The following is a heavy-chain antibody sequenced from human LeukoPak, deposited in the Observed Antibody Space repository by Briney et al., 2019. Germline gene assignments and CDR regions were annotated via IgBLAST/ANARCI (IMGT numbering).Heavy chain of an antibody. CDR2: ISYDGSNK. V-gene: IGHV3-30*04. CDR3: ARDLVGYGGGFDY. J-gene: IGHJ4*02. Sequence: GGSLRLSCAGSGFTFSSYSIHWVRQVSGKGLEWVAVISYDGSNKYYADSVKGRFTISRNNSRNTVYLQMNSLRPEDTAVYSCARDLVGYGGGFDYWGQGTLVTVSS. D-gene: IGHD4-23*01. CDR1: GFTFSSYS.